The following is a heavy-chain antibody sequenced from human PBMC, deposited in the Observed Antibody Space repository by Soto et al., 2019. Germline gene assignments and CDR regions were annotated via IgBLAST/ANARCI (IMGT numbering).Heavy chain of an antibody. J-gene: IGHJ4*02. CDR3: AKDQIEYSSSSPPDY. CDR1: GFTFSSYG. V-gene: IGHV3-30*18. CDR2: ISYDGSNK. Sequence: PGGSLRLSCAASGFTFSSYGMHWVRQAPGKGLEWVAVISYDGSNKYYADSVKGRFTISRDNSKNTLYLQMNSLRAEDTAVYYCAKDQIEYSSSSPPDYWGQGTLVTV. D-gene: IGHD6-6*01.